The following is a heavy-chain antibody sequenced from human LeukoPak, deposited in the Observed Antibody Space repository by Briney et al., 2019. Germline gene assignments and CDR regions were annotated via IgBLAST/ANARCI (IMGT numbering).Heavy chain of an antibody. CDR1: GFTFSSYA. Sequence: GGSLRLSCAASGFTFSSYAMHWVRQAPGKGLEWVSIISHDGSNKYDADSVKGRFTISRDNSKNTLHLQMNSLRAEDTAVYYCARGLGTYTLDYWGQGTLVTVSS. J-gene: IGHJ4*02. D-gene: IGHD1-1*01. CDR2: ISHDGSNK. V-gene: IGHV3-30*04. CDR3: ARGLGTYTLDY.